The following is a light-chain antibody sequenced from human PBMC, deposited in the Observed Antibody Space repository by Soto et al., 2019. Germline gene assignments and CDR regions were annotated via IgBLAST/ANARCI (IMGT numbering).Light chain of an antibody. V-gene: IGLV2-14*01. CDR1: SSDVGAYNF. CDR3: SSYTSSDTDV. J-gene: IGLJ1*01. Sequence: QSVLTQPASVSGSPGQSITISCTGTSSDVGAYNFVSWYRQYPGKAPKLMIYEVSNRPSGVSNRFSGSKSANTASLTISGLQAEDEADYYCSSYTSSDTDVFGTGTKLTVL. CDR2: EVS.